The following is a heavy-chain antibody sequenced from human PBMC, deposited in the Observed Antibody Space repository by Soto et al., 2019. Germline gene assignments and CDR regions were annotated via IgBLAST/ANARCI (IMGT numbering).Heavy chain of an antibody. J-gene: IGHJ4*02. CDR1: GGSISSYY. D-gene: IGHD1-26*01. Sequence: QVQLQESGPGLVKPSETLSLTCTVSGGSISSYYWSWIRQPPGKGLEWIGYIYYSGSTNYNPSLKSRVTISVDTSKNQFSLKLSSVTAADTAVYYCARARRVGATLVDYWGQGTLVTVSS. CDR2: IYYSGST. V-gene: IGHV4-59*01. CDR3: ARARRVGATLVDY.